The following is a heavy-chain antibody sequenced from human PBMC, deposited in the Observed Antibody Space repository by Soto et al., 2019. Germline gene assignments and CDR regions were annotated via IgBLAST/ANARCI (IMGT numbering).Heavy chain of an antibody. CDR2: IYPGDSDT. D-gene: IGHD3-10*01. CDR1: GYSFTSYW. V-gene: IGHV5-51*01. Sequence: GESLKISCKGSGYSFTSYWIGWVRQMPGKGLEWMGIIYPGDSDTRYSPSFQGQVTISADKSISTAYLQWSSLKASDTAMYYCARLPYGSGSYYYPYFDYWGQGTLVTVSS. J-gene: IGHJ4*02. CDR3: ARLPYGSGSYYYPYFDY.